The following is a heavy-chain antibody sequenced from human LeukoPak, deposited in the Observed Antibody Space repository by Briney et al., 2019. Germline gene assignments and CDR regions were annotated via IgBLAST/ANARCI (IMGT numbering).Heavy chain of an antibody. J-gene: IGHJ4*02. V-gene: IGHV4-39*01. D-gene: IGHD6-13*01. CDR2: IYYIGST. Sequence: SETLSLTCTVSGGSISSGSYYWGWIRQPPGKGLEWIGSIYYIGSTFYNPSLKSRVTISVDTSKNQFSLKLSSVTATDTAVYYCARRRYSSWPFDHWGQGTLVTVSS. CDR3: ARRRYSSWPFDH. CDR1: GGSISSGSYY.